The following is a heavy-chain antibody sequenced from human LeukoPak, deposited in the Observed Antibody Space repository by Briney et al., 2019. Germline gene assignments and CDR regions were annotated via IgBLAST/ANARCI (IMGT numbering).Heavy chain of an antibody. CDR2: ITSSGRII. J-gene: IGHJ6*03. Sequence: GGSLRLSCVASGFTFDDYGMSWVRQPPGKGLEWVSYITSSGRIIYYADSVKGRFTISRDNAKNSLYLQMNSLRAEDTAVYYCARVGYGSGSYGRFNFYYYMDVWGKGTTVTLSS. CDR1: GFTFDDYG. V-gene: IGHV3-11*01. D-gene: IGHD3-10*01. CDR3: ARVGYGSGSYGRFNFYYYMDV.